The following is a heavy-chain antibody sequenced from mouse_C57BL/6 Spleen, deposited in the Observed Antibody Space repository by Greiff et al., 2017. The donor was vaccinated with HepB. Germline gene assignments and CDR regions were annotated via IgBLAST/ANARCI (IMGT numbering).Heavy chain of an antibody. D-gene: IGHD3-2*02. J-gene: IGHJ2*01. CDR2: IYPGDGDT. CDR1: GYAFSSSW. Sequence: VQLQQSGPELVKPGASVKISCKASGYAFSSSWMNWVKQRPGKGLEWIGRIYPGDGDTNYNGKFKGKATLTADKSSSTAYMQLSSLTSEDSAVYFCARGAAQALFDYWVQGTTLTVSS. CDR3: ARGAAQALFDY. V-gene: IGHV1-82*01.